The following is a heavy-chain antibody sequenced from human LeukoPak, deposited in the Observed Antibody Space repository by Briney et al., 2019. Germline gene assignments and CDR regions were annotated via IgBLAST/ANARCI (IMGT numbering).Heavy chain of an antibody. CDR2: ISNSGSAK. J-gene: IGHJ3*02. CDR3: ARDGRGEDYGDYDDAFDI. Sequence: GGSLRLSCAASGFTFSSYSMNWVRQAPGKGLEWVSYISNSGSAKYYADSVKGRFTISRDNSKNTLYLQMNSLRAEDTAVYYCARDGRGEDYGDYDDAFDIWGQGTMVTVSS. CDR1: GFTFSSYS. D-gene: IGHD4-17*01. V-gene: IGHV3-48*01.